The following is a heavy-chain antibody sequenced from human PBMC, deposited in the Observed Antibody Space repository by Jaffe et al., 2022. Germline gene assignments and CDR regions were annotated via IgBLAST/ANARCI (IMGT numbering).Heavy chain of an antibody. J-gene: IGHJ6*03. CDR1: GFTFDDYA. V-gene: IGHV3-43D*04. Sequence: EVQLVESGGVVVQPGGSLRLSCAASGFTFDDYAMHWVRQAPGKGLEWVSLISWDGGSTYYADSVKGRFTISRDNSKNSLYLQMNSLRAEDTALYYCAKDSNHQLKKILRYFDWEPLPTPDYYYYMDVWGKGTTVTVSS. D-gene: IGHD3-9*01. CDR3: AKDSNHQLKKILRYFDWEPLPTPDYYYYMDV. CDR2: ISWDGGST.